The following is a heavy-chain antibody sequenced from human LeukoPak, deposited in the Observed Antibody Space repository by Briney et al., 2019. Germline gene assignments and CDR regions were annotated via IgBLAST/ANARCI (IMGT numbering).Heavy chain of an antibody. D-gene: IGHD6-13*01. J-gene: IGHJ4*02. CDR3: TRHVGSSNWYDY. V-gene: IGHV3-73*01. CDR1: GFTFSGSA. CDR2: IRSKANSYAT. Sequence: AGGSLRLSCAASGFTFSGSAIHWVRQASGKGLEWVGRIRSKANSYATAYAASVKGRFTISRDDSKNTAYLQMNSLKNEDTAVYYCTRHVGSSNWYDYWGQGTLVTVSS.